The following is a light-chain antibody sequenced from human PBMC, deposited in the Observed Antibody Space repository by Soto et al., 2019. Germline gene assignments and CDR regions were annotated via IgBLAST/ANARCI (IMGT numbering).Light chain of an antibody. CDR3: AAWDDSLNGPSYV. CDR2: SDD. J-gene: IGLJ1*01. V-gene: IGLV1-44*01. Sequence: QPVLTQPPSASGTPGQMVTISCSGSSSSIGGNTVNWYQQLPGTAPKLLIYSDDQRPSGVPARFSGSKSGTSASLGISGLQSEDEADYYCAAWDDSLNGPSYVFGTGTKLTVL. CDR1: SSSIGGNT.